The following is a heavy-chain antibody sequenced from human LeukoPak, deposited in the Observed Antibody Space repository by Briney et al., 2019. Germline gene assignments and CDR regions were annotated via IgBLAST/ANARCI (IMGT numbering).Heavy chain of an antibody. J-gene: IGHJ6*04. D-gene: IGHD3-10*02. CDR1: GFTFISFA. CDR3: AELGITMIGGV. CDR2: ISSSGSTI. Sequence: GGSLRLSCAASGFTFISFAMNWVRQAPGKGLEWVSYISSSGSTIYYADSVKGRFTISRDNAKNSLYLQMNSLRAEDTAVYYCAELGITMIGGVWGKGTTVTISS. V-gene: IGHV3-48*03.